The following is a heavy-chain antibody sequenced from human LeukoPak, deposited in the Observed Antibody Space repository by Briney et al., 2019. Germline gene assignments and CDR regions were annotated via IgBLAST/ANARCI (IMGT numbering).Heavy chain of an antibody. CDR1: GFTVSSNY. V-gene: IGHV3-66*01. D-gene: IGHD5-12*01. Sequence: GGSLRLSCAASGFTVSSNYMSWVRQAPGKGLEWVSVIYSGGSTYYADSVKGRFTISRDNSKNTLYLQMNSLRAEDTAVYYCARDSGYSGYDTGYWGQGTLVTVSS. CDR2: IYSGGST. J-gene: IGHJ4*02. CDR3: ARDSGYSGYDTGY.